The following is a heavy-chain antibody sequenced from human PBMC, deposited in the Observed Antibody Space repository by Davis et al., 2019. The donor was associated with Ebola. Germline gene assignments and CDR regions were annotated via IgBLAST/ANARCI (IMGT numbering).Heavy chain of an antibody. V-gene: IGHV3-74*01. D-gene: IGHD4-17*01. Sequence: PGGSLRLSCPASGLTISNFWMHWVRQAPGKGLVWVSRVNSEGTRINYADSVQGRFTITRDNAKNTLYLHMASLGADDTAVYYCARAPTTAISQRGDFDLWGRGTLVVVSS. CDR1: GLTISNFW. J-gene: IGHJ2*01. CDR3: ARAPTTAISQRGDFDL. CDR2: VNSEGTRI.